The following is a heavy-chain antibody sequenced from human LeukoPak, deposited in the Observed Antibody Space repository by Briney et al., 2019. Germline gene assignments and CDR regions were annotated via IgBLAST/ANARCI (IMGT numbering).Heavy chain of an antibody. V-gene: IGHV1-18*01. J-gene: IGHJ5*02. CDR1: GYTFTSYG. CDR2: ISAYNGAT. D-gene: IGHD3-10*01. Sequence: GASVKVSCKASGYTFTSYGNSWVRQAPGQGLEWKGWISAYNGATNYAQKLQGRVTMTTDTSSSTAYMELRSLRSDDTAVYYCARDLGYYYASGSQNWFDPWGQGTLVTVSS. CDR3: ARDLGYYYASGSQNWFDP.